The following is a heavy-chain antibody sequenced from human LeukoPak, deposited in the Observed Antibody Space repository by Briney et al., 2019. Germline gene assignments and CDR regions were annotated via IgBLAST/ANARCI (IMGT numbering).Heavy chain of an antibody. Sequence: GASVKVSCKASGYTFTSYGISWVRQAPGQRLEWMGWINPNSGGTNYAQKFQGRVTMTRDTSISTAYMELNRLRSDDTAVYFCARGWNYGFDYWGQGTLVTVSS. CDR2: INPNSGGT. V-gene: IGHV1-2*02. CDR1: GYTFTSYG. J-gene: IGHJ4*02. D-gene: IGHD1-7*01. CDR3: ARGWNYGFDY.